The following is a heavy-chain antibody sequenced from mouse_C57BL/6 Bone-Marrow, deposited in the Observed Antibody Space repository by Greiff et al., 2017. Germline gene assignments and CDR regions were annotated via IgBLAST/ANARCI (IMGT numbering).Heavy chain of an antibody. V-gene: IGHV14-4*01. CDR1: GFNIKDDY. CDR2: IDPENGDT. Sequence: EVQLQQSGAELVRPGASVKLSCTASGFNIKDDYMHWVKQRPEQGLEWIGWIDPENGDTEYASKFQGKATITADTASNTAYLQLSSLTSEDTAVYYCTTLLAWFTYWGQGTLVTVSA. D-gene: IGHD1-1*01. CDR3: TTLLAWFTY. J-gene: IGHJ3*01.